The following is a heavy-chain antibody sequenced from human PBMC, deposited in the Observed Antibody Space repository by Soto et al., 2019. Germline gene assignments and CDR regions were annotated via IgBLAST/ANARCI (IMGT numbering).Heavy chain of an antibody. V-gene: IGHV3-23*01. J-gene: IGHJ4*02. Sequence: EVQLLESGGGLVQPGGSLRLSCAASGFTFRSYAMSWVRQAPGRGLECVSSIDGSGAGAYYADSVKGRFTISRDNSKNTLDLQMNSLRAEDTAVYYCAKGDILTGSKEGWDYWGQGTLGTVSS. CDR2: IDGSGAGA. CDR1: GFTFRSYA. CDR3: AKGDILTGSKEGWDY. D-gene: IGHD3-9*01.